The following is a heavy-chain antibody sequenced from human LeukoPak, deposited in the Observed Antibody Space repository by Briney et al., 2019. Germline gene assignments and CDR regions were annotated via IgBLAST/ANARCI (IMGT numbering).Heavy chain of an antibody. D-gene: IGHD3-3*01. CDR1: GFTFSSYS. CDR3: ARTGSPIYDFWSGPLDV. Sequence: GGSLRLSCAASGFTFSSYSMNWVRQAPGKGLEWVSSISSSSSYIYYADSVKGRFTISRDNAKNSLYLQMNSLRAEDTAVYYCARTGSPIYDFWSGPLDVWGKGTTVTVSS. CDR2: ISSSSSYI. V-gene: IGHV3-21*01. J-gene: IGHJ6*04.